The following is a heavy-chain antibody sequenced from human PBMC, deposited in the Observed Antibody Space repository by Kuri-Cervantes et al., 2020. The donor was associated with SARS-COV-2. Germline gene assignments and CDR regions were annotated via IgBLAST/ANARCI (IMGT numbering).Heavy chain of an antibody. V-gene: IGHV3-74*01. CDR1: GFTFSGHW. CDR3: ANTAVSSSWYYYYGMDV. Sequence: GESLKISCAASGFTFSGHWIHWVRQAPGKGLVWVSRINPDGSYTNNADPVKGRFTLSRGNAKNMLFLQMNSLRAEDTAVYYCANTAVSSSWYYYYGMDVWGQGNTVHVAS. D-gene: IGHD6-13*01. CDR2: INPDGSYT. J-gene: IGHJ6*01.